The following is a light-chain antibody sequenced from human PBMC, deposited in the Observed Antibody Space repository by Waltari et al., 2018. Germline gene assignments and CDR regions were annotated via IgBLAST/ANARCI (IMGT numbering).Light chain of an antibody. J-gene: IGLJ1*01. CDR1: SSNIGAASD. CDR2: DNF. CDR3: QSYDSLSALYV. V-gene: IGLV1-40*01. Sequence: QSVLTQPPSVSGAPGQTVTISCIGSSSNIGAASDVQWYQQLPGTAPKLLIFDNFVRPSGVPDRFSASKSGTSASLAISGLQAEDEADYYCQSYDSLSALYVFGTGTKVSVL.